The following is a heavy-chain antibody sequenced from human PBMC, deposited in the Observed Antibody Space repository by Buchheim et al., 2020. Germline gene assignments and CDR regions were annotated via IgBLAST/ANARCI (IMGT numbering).Heavy chain of an antibody. V-gene: IGHV4-31*11. CDR3: ARRPYYDSNDGSWFDP. Sequence: QLQLQESGSGLVKPSQTLSLTCAVSGGSISSGGYYWSWIRQHPGKGLEWIGYIYYSGSTYYNPSLKSRVTISVDTSKNQFSLKLSSVTAADTAVYYCARRPYYDSNDGSWFDPWGQGTL. CDR2: IYYSGST. J-gene: IGHJ5*02. CDR1: GGSISSGGYY. D-gene: IGHD3-22*01.